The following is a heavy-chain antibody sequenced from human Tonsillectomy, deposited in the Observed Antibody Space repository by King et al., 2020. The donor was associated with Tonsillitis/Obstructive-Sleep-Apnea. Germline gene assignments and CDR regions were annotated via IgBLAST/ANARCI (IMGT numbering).Heavy chain of an antibody. Sequence: QLVQSGAEVKKPGESLRISCKGSGYSFISYWITWVRQMPGKGLEWMGRIDPSESYINYSPSFQAHVTISADKSISTAYLQWSRLKASDTAKDYGARQKRVASMDVWGKGTTVTVSS. D-gene: IGHD2-15*01. J-gene: IGHJ6*04. CDR1: GYSFISYW. CDR3: ARQKRVASMDV. CDR2: IDPSESYI. V-gene: IGHV5-10-1*01.